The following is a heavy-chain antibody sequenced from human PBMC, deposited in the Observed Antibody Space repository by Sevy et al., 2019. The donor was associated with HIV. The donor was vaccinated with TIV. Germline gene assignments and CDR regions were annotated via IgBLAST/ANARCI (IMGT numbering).Heavy chain of an antibody. CDR1: GFTVTFNS. Sequence: GGCLRLSCAASGFTVTFNSMNWVRQAPGRGLVWVSVIYVGRNTYYADSVKGRFTIFRDSFKDTVDLQMDSLRPEDSGVYYCVRERAGIDHWGQGTLVTVSS. CDR3: VRERAGIDH. J-gene: IGHJ4*02. CDR2: IYVGRNT. D-gene: IGHD6-19*01. V-gene: IGHV3-53*01.